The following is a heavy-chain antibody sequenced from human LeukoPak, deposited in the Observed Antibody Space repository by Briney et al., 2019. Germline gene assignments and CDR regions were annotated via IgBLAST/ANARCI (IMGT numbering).Heavy chain of an antibody. CDR1: GYTFTGYY. V-gene: IGHV1-2*04. CDR3: ARGSSSWYTHYYYGMDV. D-gene: IGHD6-13*01. Sequence: GASVKVSCKASGYTFTGYYMHWVRQAPGQGLEWMGWINPNSGGTNYAQKFQGWVTMTRDTSISTAYMELSRLRSDDTAVYYCARGSSSWYTHYYYGMDVWGQGTTVTVSS. J-gene: IGHJ6*02. CDR2: INPNSGGT.